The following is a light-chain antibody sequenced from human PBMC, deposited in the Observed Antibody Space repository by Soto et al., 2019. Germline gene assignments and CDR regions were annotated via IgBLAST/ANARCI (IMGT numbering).Light chain of an antibody. CDR2: DAS. CDR3: HQRSNWPST. Sequence: EIVLTQSPATLSLSPGERATLSCRASQSVSSYLAWYQQKPGQAPRRLIYDASNRATGIPARFSGSGSGTDFTLTISSLEPEDFAVYYCHQRSNWPSTFGGGTKVEIK. V-gene: IGKV3-11*01. CDR1: QSVSSY. J-gene: IGKJ4*01.